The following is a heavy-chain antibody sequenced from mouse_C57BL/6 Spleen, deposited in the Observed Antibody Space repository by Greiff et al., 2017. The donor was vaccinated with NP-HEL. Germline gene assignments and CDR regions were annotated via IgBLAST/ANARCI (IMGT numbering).Heavy chain of an antibody. CDR3: ARGKVAPYYYAMDY. Sequence: QVQLQQSGPELVKPGASVKISCKASGYAFSSSWMNWVKQRPGKGLEWIGRIYPGDGDTNYNGKFKGKATLTADKSSSTAYMQLSSLTSEDSAVYFCARGKVAPYYYAMDYWGQGTSVTVSS. V-gene: IGHV1-82*01. D-gene: IGHD1-1*01. CDR1: GYAFSSSW. J-gene: IGHJ4*01. CDR2: IYPGDGDT.